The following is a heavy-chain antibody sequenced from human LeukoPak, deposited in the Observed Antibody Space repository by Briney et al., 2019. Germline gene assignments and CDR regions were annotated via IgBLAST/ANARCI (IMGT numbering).Heavy chain of an antibody. D-gene: IGHD3-10*01. Sequence: SGGSLRLSCAASGFTFSNAWMSWVRQAPGKGLEWVGRIKSKTDGGTTDYAAPVKGRFTISRDDSKNTLYLQMNSLKTEDTAVYYCTTDYYYASGSYQGFFDYWGQGTLVTVSS. V-gene: IGHV3-15*01. CDR1: GFTFSNAW. J-gene: IGHJ4*02. CDR2: IKSKTDGGTT. CDR3: TTDYYYASGSYQGFFDY.